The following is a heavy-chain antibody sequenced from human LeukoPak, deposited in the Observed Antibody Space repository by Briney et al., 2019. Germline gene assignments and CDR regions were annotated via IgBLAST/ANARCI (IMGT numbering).Heavy chain of an antibody. Sequence: ASVNVSCKASGYTFTSYYVHWVRQAPGQGLEWMTRINPNGGSTRYAQRFQGRVTMTRDTSTSTVYMELSSLRSEDTAVYYCSREQVGGYSYGLDYWGQGTLVPVSS. D-gene: IGHD5-18*01. CDR3: SREQVGGYSYGLDY. CDR1: GYTFTSYY. V-gene: IGHV1-46*01. CDR2: INPNGGST. J-gene: IGHJ4*02.